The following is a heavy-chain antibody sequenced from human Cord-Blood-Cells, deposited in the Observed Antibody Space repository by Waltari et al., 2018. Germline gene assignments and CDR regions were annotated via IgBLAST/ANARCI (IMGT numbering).Heavy chain of an antibody. J-gene: IGHJ3*02. D-gene: IGHD6-13*01. Sequence: QVTLRESGPALVKPTQTLTLTCTFSGFSLSTSGMCVSWILQPPGKALEWLALIDWDDDKYYSTSLKTRLTISKDTSKNQVVLTMTNMDPVDTATYYCARILIDSSSWYKAFDIWGQGTMVTVSS. CDR1: GFSLSTSGMC. CDR2: IDWDDDK. CDR3: ARILIDSSSWYKAFDI. V-gene: IGHV2-70*01.